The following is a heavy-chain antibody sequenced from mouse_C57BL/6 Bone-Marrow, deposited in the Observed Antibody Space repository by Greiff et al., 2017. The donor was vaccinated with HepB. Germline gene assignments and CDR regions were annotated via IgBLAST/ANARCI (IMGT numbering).Heavy chain of an antibody. CDR2: IWTCGGT. CDR3: AREGDYVSGYFDV. CDR1: GFSLTSYA. Sequence: VQLVESGPGLVAPSQSLSITCTVSGFSLTSYAISWVRQPPGKGLEWLGVIWTCGGTNYNSALKSRLSISKDNSKSQVFLKMNSLQTDDTARYYCAREGDYVSGYFDVWGTGTTVTVSS. D-gene: IGHD2-4*01. V-gene: IGHV2-9-1*01. J-gene: IGHJ1*03.